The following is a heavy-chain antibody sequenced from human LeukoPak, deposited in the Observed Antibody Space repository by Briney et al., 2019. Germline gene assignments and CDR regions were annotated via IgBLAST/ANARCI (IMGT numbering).Heavy chain of an antibody. D-gene: IGHD3-22*01. CDR2: IYHSGST. V-gene: IGHV4-38-2*01. CDR1: GYSISSGYY. J-gene: IGHJ2*01. Sequence: SETLSLTCAVSGYSISSGYYWGWIRQPPGKGLEWIGSIYHSGSTYYNPSLKSRVTISVDTSKNQFSLKLSSVTAADTAVYYCARLHYYYYMAVWGRGTLVTVSS. CDR3: ARLHYYYYMAV.